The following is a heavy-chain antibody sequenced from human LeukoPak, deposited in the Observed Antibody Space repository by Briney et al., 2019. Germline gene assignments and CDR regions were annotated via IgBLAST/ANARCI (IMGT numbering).Heavy chain of an antibody. D-gene: IGHD2-2*01. V-gene: IGHV4-4*07. CDR3: ARDHEYQPALDAFDI. Sequence: SETLSLTCTVSGGSISSYYWSWIRQPAGKGLEWIGRIYTSGSTNYNPSLKSRVTISVDTSKNQFSLKLSSVTAADTAVYYCARDHEYQPALDAFDIWGQGTMVTVSS. CDR2: IYTSGST. J-gene: IGHJ3*02. CDR1: GGSISSYY.